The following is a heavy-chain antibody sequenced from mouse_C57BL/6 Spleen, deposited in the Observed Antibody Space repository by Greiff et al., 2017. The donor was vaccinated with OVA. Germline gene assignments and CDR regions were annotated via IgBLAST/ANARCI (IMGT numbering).Heavy chain of an antibody. D-gene: IGHD1-1*01. V-gene: IGHV1-15*01. CDR1: GYTFTDYE. J-gene: IGHJ1*03. CDR3: TTLSSTVVGQYYDV. Sequence: VQLQQSGAELVRPGASVTLSCKASGYTFTDYEMHWVKQTPVHGLEWIGAIDPETGGTAYNQKFKGKATLTADKSSSTAYMELRSLTSEDSAVYYLTTLSSTVVGQYYDVWGTGTTGTVSS. CDR2: IDPETGGT.